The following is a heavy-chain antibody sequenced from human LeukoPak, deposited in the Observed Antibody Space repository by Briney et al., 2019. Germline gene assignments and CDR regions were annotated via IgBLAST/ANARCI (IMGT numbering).Heavy chain of an antibody. J-gene: IGHJ4*02. CDR3: AIHPGSSWYYFDY. CDR1: GGSYSGYY. Sequence: PSDPLSLTCAVCGGSYSGYYWSWLRQPPGKGLEWIGEINHSGSTNFNPSLKSRVIISVDTSKNQLSLKLNSVTAADTAVYYCAIHPGSSWYYFDYWGQGTLVTVSS. CDR2: INHSGST. V-gene: IGHV4-34*01. D-gene: IGHD6-13*01.